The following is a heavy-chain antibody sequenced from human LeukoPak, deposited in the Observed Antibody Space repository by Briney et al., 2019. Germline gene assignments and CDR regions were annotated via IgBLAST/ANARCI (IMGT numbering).Heavy chain of an antibody. V-gene: IGHV3-21*04. J-gene: IGHJ4*02. CDR1: GFTFSSYS. CDR2: ISSSSSYI. CDR3: AKAQSGSYYFSYFDY. Sequence: GGSLRLSCAASGFTFSSYSMNWVRQAPGKGLEWVSPISSSSSYIYYADSVKGRFTISRDNAKNSLYLQVNSLRAEDTALYYCAKAQSGSYYFSYFDYWGQGTLVTVSS. D-gene: IGHD1-26*01.